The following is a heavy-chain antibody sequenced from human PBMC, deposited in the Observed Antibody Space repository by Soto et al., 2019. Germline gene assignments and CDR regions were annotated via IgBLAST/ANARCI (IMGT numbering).Heavy chain of an antibody. CDR3: ATASQLPSYYYNYGMDV. V-gene: IGHV1-69*13. CDR1: GGTFSSYA. CDR2: IIPIFGTA. D-gene: IGHD2-2*01. J-gene: IGHJ6*02. Sequence: SVKVSCKASGGTFSSYAISWVRQAPGQGLEWMGGIIPIFGTANYAQKFQGRVTITADESTSTAYMELSSLRSEDTAVYYCATASQLPSYYYNYGMDVWGQGTTVTVSS.